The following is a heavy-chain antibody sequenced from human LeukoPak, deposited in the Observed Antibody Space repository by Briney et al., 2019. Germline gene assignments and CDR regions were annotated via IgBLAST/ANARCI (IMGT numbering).Heavy chain of an antibody. CDR1: GFTFSNYG. CDR2: IRYDGSNK. D-gene: IGHD1-26*01. CDR3: AKSKLDYYYYMDV. Sequence: GGSLRLSCAASGFTFSNYGMRWVRQAPGKGLEWVAFIRYDGSNKSYADSVKGRFTISRDNSKNTLYPQMNSLRAEDTAAYYCAKSKLDYYYYMDVWGKGTTVTVSS. J-gene: IGHJ6*03. V-gene: IGHV3-30*02.